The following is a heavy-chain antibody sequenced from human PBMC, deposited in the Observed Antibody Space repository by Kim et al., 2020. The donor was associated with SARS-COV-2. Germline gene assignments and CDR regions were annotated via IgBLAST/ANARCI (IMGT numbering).Heavy chain of an antibody. CDR2: ISGDGTSV. CDR3: ARVSYHHTSGLT. Sequence: GGSLRHSCAASGFTFSDYWMHWLRQAPGKGLLWVSRISGDGTSVTYAGSVEGRFTISRDNAKNTLYLQMNSLRAEDTAVYYCARVSYHHTSGLTWGQGTL. CDR1: GFTFSDYW. J-gene: IGHJ4*02. D-gene: IGHD3-22*01. V-gene: IGHV3-74*03.